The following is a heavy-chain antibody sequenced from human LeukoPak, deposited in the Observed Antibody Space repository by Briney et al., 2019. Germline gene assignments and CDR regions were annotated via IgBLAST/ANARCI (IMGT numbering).Heavy chain of an antibody. CDR3: ARRWRWELLWSFDY. D-gene: IGHD1-26*01. CDR2: FYYSGST. V-gene: IGHV4-39*01. J-gene: IGHJ4*02. CDR1: GGSISSSSYY. Sequence: SETLSLTCTVSGGSISSSSYYWGWIRQPPGKGLEWIGNFYYSGSTFYNPALKSRVTISVDTSKNQFSLKLSSVTAADTAVYYCARRWRWELLWSFDYWGQGTLVTVSS.